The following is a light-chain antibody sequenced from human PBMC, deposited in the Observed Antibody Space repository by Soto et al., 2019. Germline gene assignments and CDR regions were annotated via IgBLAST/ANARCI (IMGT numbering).Light chain of an antibody. V-gene: IGKV3-15*01. CDR2: GAS. CDR3: QQYNNWPIT. Sequence: EIVMTQSPATLSVSPGERATLSCRASQSVSSNLAWYQQKPGQAPRLLIYGASTRATGIPARFSGSGSGTEFTLTISSLQSEDFTVYYCQQYNNWPITFGQGTHWRLN. J-gene: IGKJ5*01. CDR1: QSVSSN.